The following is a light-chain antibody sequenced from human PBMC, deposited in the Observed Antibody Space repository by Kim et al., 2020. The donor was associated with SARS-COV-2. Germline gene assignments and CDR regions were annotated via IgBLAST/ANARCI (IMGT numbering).Light chain of an antibody. V-gene: IGKV3-20*01. Sequence: EIVLTQSPGTLSLSPGERATLSCRASQSVSSSYLVWYQQKPGQAPRLLIYGASSRATGIPDRFSGSGSRTDFTLTISRLEPEDFAVYYCQQYSSSPLLTFGGGTKVDIK. CDR1: QSVSSSY. CDR3: QQYSSSPLLT. J-gene: IGKJ4*01. CDR2: GAS.